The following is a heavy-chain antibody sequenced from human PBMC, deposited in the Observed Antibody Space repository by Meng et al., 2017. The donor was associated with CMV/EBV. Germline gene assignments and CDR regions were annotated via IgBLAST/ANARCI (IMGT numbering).Heavy chain of an antibody. CDR2: IRSKANSYAT. J-gene: IGHJ4*02. CDR3: TNLNYDT. CDR1: GFTFSGSA. V-gene: IGHV3-73*01. D-gene: IGHD3-9*01. Sequence: GVSLKISCAASGFTFSGSAMHWVRQASGKGLEWVGRIRSKANSYATAYAASVKGRFTISRDDSKNTAYLQMNSLRTEDTAVYYCTNLNYDTWGQGTLVTVSS.